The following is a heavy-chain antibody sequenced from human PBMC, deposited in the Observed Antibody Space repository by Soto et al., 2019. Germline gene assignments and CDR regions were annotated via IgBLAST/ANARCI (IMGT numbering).Heavy chain of an antibody. CDR3: ARDLWEDHPTYYYYYMDV. CDR1: GFTFSSYA. CDR2: ISSNGGSI. D-gene: IGHD1-26*01. V-gene: IGHV3-64*01. J-gene: IGHJ6*03. Sequence: GGSLRLSCAASGFTFSSYAMHWVRQAPGKGLEYVSAISSNGGSIYYANSVKGRFTISRDNSKNTLYLQMGSLRAEDMAVYYCARDLWEDHPTYYYYYMDVWGKGTTVTVSS.